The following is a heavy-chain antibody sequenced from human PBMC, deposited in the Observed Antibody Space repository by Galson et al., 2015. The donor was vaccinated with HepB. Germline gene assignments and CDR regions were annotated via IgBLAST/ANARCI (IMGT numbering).Heavy chain of an antibody. CDR3: ARDFNWNYDY. CDR1: GFTFTTHN. D-gene: IGHD1-1*01. CDR2: ISPDGSTT. V-gene: IGHV3-30-3*01. Sequence: SLRLSCAASGFTFTTHNIHWVRQAPVKGPEWLAIISPDGSTTFYADSVKGRFTISRDNSKNTLFLQMNSLRPEDTAVYYCARDFNWNYDYWGQGTLVTVSS. J-gene: IGHJ4*02.